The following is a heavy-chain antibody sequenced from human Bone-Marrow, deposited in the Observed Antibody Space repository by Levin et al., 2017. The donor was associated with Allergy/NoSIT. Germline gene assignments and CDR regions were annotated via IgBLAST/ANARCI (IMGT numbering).Heavy chain of an antibody. CDR1: GGSVSSGSYY. J-gene: IGHJ4*02. V-gene: IGHV4-61*01. D-gene: IGHD1-14*01. CDR3: ARSLTPGNQLPTYYFDY. Sequence: PSETLSLTCTVSGGSVSSGSYYWSWIRQPPGKGLEWIGYIYYSGSTNYNPSLKSRVTISVDTSKNQFSLKLSSVTAADTAVYYCARSLTPGNQLPTYYFDYWGQGTLVTVSS. CDR2: IYYSGST.